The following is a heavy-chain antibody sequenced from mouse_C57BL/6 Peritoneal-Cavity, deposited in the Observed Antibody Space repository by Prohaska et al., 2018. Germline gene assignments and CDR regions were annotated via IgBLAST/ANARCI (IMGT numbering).Heavy chain of an antibody. D-gene: IGHD2-2*01. J-gene: IGHJ3*01. CDR1: GFTFSDYG. CDR2: ISSVSITI. V-gene: IGHV5-17*01. CDR3: ASVHGSAWFAY. Sequence: EVQLVESGGGLVKPGGSLKLSCAASGFTFSDYGKHWVRQAPEKGLEWVGYISSVSITIYYADTVKGRFTSSRDNAKNTLFLQMTSLRAEDTAMDYWASVHGSAWFAYWGQGTLVTVSA.